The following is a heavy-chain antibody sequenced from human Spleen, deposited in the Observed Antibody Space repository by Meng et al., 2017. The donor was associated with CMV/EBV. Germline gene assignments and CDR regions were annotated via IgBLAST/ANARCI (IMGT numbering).Heavy chain of an antibody. Sequence: GESLKISCAASGFTFSNYAMHWVRQAPGKGLEWVAVISYDGTNKYYADSVKGRFTISRDNSNNTLYLLMNSLRTEDTAVYYCARDPGGFGEKYGMDVWGQGTTVTVSS. CDR2: ISYDGTNK. CDR1: GFTFSNYA. D-gene: IGHD3-10*01. V-gene: IGHV3-30*04. J-gene: IGHJ6*02. CDR3: ARDPGGFGEKYGMDV.